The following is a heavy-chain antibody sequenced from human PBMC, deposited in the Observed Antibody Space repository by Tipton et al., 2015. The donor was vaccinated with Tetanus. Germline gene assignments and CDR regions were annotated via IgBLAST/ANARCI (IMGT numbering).Heavy chain of an antibody. Sequence: QLVQSGAEVKKPGASVKVSCKASGYTFTSYYMHWVRQAPGQGLEWMGIINPSGGSTSYAQKFQGRVTMTRDTSTSTVYMELSSLRSEDTAVYYCARSGYYGSGSYSGRRTYYYSGMDVWGQGTTVTVSS. D-gene: IGHD3-10*01. V-gene: IGHV1-46*01. CDR2: INPSGGST. CDR1: GYTFTSYY. J-gene: IGHJ6*02. CDR3: ARSGYYGSGSYSGRRTYYYSGMDV.